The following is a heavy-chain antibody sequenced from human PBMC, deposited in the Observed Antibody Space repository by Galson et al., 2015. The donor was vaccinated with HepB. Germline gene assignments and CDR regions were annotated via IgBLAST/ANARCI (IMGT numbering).Heavy chain of an antibody. CDR1: GFTFSSYA. CDR2: LSSHGDNE. Sequence: SLRLSCAASGFTFSSYAMNWVRQAPGKGLEWVAVLSSHGDNEYYADSVKGRFTISRDNSENTVYLQMHSLRVEDMAVYYCARTFYFDYWGQGTLVTVSS. CDR3: ARTFYFDY. V-gene: IGHV3-30*04. J-gene: IGHJ4*02. D-gene: IGHD3-16*01.